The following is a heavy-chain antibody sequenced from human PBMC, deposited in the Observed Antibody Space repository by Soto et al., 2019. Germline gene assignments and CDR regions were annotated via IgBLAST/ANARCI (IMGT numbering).Heavy chain of an antibody. Sequence: GGSLRLSCAASGFTFSSYWMHWVRQAPGKGLGWVSRINSDGSSTSYADSVKGRFTISRDNAKNTLYLQMNSLRAEDTAVYYCAVNYYGSGSYYNLDYWGQGTLVTVSS. CDR2: INSDGSST. CDR3: AVNYYGSGSYYNLDY. CDR1: GFTFSSYW. V-gene: IGHV3-74*01. J-gene: IGHJ4*02. D-gene: IGHD3-10*01.